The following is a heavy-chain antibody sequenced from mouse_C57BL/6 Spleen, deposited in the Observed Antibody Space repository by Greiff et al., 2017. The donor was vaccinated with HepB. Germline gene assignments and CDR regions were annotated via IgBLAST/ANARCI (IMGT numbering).Heavy chain of an antibody. D-gene: IGHD3-2*02. CDR1: GFTFSSYG. CDR3: ARHGGSSGDYYAMDY. Sequence: EVKLVESGGDLVKPGGSLKLSCAASGFTFSSYGMSWVRQTPDKRLEWVATISSGGSYTYYPDSVKGRFTISRDNAKNTLYLQMSSLKSEDTAMYYWARHGGSSGDYYAMDYWGQGTSVTVSS. J-gene: IGHJ4*01. V-gene: IGHV5-6*01. CDR2: ISSGGSYT.